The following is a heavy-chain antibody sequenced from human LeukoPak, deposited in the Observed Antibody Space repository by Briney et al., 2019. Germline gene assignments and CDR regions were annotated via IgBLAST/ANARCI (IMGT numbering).Heavy chain of an antibody. CDR1: GYTFTGYY. CDR3: ARGGSGSYESVGY. V-gene: IGHV1-2*02. CDR2: INPNSGGT. J-gene: IGHJ4*02. Sequence: ASVKVSFTASGYTFTGYYMHWVRQAPGQGLEWMGWINPNSGGTNYAQKFQGRVTMTRDTSISTAYMELSRLRSDDTAVYYCARGGSGSYESVGYWGQGTLVTVSS. D-gene: IGHD1-26*01.